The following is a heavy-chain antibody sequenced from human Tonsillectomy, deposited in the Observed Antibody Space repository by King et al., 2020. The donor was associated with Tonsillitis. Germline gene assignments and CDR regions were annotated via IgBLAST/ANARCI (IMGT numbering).Heavy chain of an antibody. CDR1: GSSISNTNW. Sequence: QLQESSPGLVKPSDTLSLTCAVSGSSISNTNWWGWIRQPPGKGLEWIGYIYYSGSTYYNPSLTSRVTMSVDTSKNQFSLKLSSVTAVDTAVYYCASSVLNPEYFQNWGRGTLVTVSS. D-gene: IGHD5/OR15-5a*01. J-gene: IGHJ1*01. CDR3: ASSVLNPEYFQN. CDR2: IYYSGST. V-gene: IGHV4-28*01.